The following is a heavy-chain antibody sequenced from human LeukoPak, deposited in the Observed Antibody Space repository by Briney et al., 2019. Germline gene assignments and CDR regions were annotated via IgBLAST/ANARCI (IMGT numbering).Heavy chain of an antibody. V-gene: IGHV3-30*02. J-gene: IGHJ4*02. D-gene: IGHD2-15*01. CDR2: IENDESDK. CDR3: AKDGYCSGGSCYPKHFDY. CDR1: GFTLSYYG. Sequence: PGGSLRLSCAASGFTLSYYGMHWVRQAPGKGLEWVAFIENDESDKYYADSVKGRFTISRDNSKNTLYLQMNSLRAEDTAVYYSAKDGYCSGGSCYPKHFDYWGQGTLVTVSS.